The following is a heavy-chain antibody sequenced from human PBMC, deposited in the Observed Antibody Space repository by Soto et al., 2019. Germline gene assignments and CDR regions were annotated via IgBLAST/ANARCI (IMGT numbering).Heavy chain of an antibody. Sequence: EVQLVESGGGLVKPGGSLRLSCAASGFTFSNAWMNWVRQAPGKGLEWVGRIKSKTDGGTTDYAAPVKGRFTISRDDSKNTLYLQMNSLKTEDTAVYYCTTAPLLAAAGTRIDYYYGMDVWGQGTTVTVSS. CDR2: IKSKTDGGTT. CDR1: GFTFSNAW. J-gene: IGHJ6*02. CDR3: TTAPLLAAAGTRIDYYYGMDV. D-gene: IGHD6-13*01. V-gene: IGHV3-15*07.